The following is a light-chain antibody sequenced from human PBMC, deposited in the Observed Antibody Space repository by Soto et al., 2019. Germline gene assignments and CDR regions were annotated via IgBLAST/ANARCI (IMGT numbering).Light chain of an antibody. CDR3: QQYYITPLT. V-gene: IGKV4-1*01. Sequence: DIVLTQSPDSLAVSLGERATINCKSSQSVLYSTNNKNYLAWYQQKPGQPPKLLIYWAATRESGVPDRFSGSGSGTDFTLTISSLQAEDVAVYYCQQYYITPLTYGGWTKVELK. J-gene: IGKJ4*01. CDR1: QSVLYSTNNKNY. CDR2: WAA.